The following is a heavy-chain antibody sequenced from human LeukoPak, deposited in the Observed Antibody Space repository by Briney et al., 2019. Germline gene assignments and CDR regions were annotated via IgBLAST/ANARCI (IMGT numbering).Heavy chain of an antibody. V-gene: IGHV3-33*01. D-gene: IGHD5-24*01. CDR1: GFTFSDFG. CDR3: ARDPEGRDGFY. Sequence: QPGRSLRLSCAASGFTFSDFGMHWVRQAPGKGLEWVAVIWYDGSNEYYADSVKSRFTISRDNSKNTLYLQMNSLSAEDTAVYYCARDPEGRDGFYWGQGTLVTVSS. J-gene: IGHJ4*02. CDR2: IWYDGSNE.